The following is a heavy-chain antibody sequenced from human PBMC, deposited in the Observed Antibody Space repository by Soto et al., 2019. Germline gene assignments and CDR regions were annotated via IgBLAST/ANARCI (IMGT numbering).Heavy chain of an antibody. CDR1: GFTFSSYW. D-gene: IGHD1-26*01. Sequence: PGGSLRLSCAASGFTFSSYWMHWVRQAPGKGLVWVSRINSDGSSTSYADSVRGRFTISRDNAKNTLYLQMNSLRAEDTAVYYCAREGGSYFAPFDYWGQGTLVTVSS. V-gene: IGHV3-74*01. J-gene: IGHJ4*02. CDR2: INSDGSST. CDR3: AREGGSYFAPFDY.